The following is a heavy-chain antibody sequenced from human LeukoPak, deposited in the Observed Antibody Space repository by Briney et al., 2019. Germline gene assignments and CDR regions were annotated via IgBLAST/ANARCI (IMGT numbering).Heavy chain of an antibody. CDR2: IRSNGDTT. CDR1: GFTFSSIA. CDR3: AKGQELDDGVFDS. J-gene: IGHJ4*02. V-gene: IGHV3-23*01. D-gene: IGHD1-1*01. Sequence: GASLRLSCAASGFTFSSIAMTSVRQAPRKGLEWVSSIRSNGDTTYNADSVKGRFTISRDNSKNTLYLQMNSLRVEDTAIYCCAKGQELDDGVFDSWGQGTLVTVSS.